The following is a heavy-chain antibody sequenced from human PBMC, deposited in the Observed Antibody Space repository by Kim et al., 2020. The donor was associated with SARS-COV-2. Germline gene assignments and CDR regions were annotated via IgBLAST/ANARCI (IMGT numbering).Heavy chain of an antibody. D-gene: IGHD3-10*01. Sequence: ASVKVSCKASGYTFTSYGISWVRQAPGQGLEWMGWISAYNGNTNYAQKLQGRVTMTTDTSTSTAYMELRSLRSDDTAVYYCARENFFYGSGSYSVFNYGMDVWGQGTTVTVSS. CDR3: ARENFFYGSGSYSVFNYGMDV. J-gene: IGHJ6*02. CDR2: ISAYNGNT. CDR1: GYTFTSYG. V-gene: IGHV1-18*01.